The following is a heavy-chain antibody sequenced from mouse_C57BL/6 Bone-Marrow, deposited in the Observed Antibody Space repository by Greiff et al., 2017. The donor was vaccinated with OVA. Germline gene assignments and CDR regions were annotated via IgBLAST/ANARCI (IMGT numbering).Heavy chain of an antibody. D-gene: IGHD1-1*01. CDR1: GYTFTDHT. J-gene: IGHJ3*01. Sequence: VMLVESDAELVKPGASVKISCKVSGYTFTDHTIHWMKQRPEQGLEWIGYIYPRDGSTKYNEKFKGKATLTADKSSSTAYMQLNRLTSEDSAVYFCARHYYYGTGFAYWGQGTLVTVSA. V-gene: IGHV1-78*01. CDR2: IYPRDGST. CDR3: ARHYYYGTGFAY.